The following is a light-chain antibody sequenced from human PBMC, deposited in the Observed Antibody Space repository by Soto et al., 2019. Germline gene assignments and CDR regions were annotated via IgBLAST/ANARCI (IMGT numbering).Light chain of an antibody. CDR2: DAS. J-gene: IGKJ5*01. CDR1: QSISSW. V-gene: IGKV1-5*01. Sequence: DIRMTQSPSTLSASVGDRVTITCRASQSISSWLAWYQQKPGKAPKLLIYDASSLQSGVPSRFSGSGSGTKFTLTISSLQPDDSATYYCQPYNSYSPFGQGTRLEI. CDR3: QPYNSYSP.